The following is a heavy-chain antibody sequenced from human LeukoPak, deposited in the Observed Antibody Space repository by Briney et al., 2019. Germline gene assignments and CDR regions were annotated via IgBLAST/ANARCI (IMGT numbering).Heavy chain of an antibody. D-gene: IGHD6-6*01. V-gene: IGHV3-11*01. CDR3: ARKLVLVSYYGMDV. CDR2: ISSSGSTI. Sequence: GGSLRLSCAASGFTFSDYYMSWIRQAPGKGLEWVSYISSSGSTIYYADSVKGRFTISRDNAKNSLYLQMNSLRAEDTAVYYCARKLVLVSYYGMDVWGQGTTVTVSS. J-gene: IGHJ6*02. CDR1: GFTFSDYY.